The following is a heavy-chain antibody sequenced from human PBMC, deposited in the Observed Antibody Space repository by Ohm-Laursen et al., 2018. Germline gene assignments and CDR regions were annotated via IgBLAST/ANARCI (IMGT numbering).Heavy chain of an antibody. CDR2: ISWNSGSI. D-gene: IGHD2-15*01. J-gene: IGHJ4*02. CDR3: AKEAQINPRQGSVY. V-gene: IGHV3-9*01. CDR1: GFTFDDYA. Sequence: SLRLSCTASGFTFDDYAMHWVRQAPGKGLEWVSGISWNSGSIGYADSVKGRFTISRDNAKNSLYLQMNSLRAEDTALYYCAKEAQINPRQGSVYWGQGTLVTVSS.